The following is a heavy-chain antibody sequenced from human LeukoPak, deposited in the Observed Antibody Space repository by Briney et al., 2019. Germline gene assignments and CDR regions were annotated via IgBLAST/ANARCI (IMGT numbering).Heavy chain of an antibody. D-gene: IGHD3-22*01. CDR1: GFTFSSYS. CDR2: ISGSGGST. J-gene: IGHJ4*02. Sequence: QTGGSLRLSCAASGFTFSSYSMNWVRQAPGKGLEWVSAISGSGGSTYYADSVKGRFTISRDNSKNTLFLQMNSLRAEDTAVYYCANGRGPTGYYDSSGYYFDYWGQGTLVTVSS. V-gene: IGHV3-23*01. CDR3: ANGRGPTGYYDSSGYYFDY.